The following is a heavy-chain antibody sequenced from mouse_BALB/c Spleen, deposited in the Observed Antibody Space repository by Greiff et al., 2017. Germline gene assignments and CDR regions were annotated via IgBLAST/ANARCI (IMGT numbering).Heavy chain of an antibody. CDR3: ARQLGLQGRNFDY. V-gene: IGHV1-80*01. D-gene: IGHD3-1*01. CDR1: GYAFSSYW. CDR2: IYPGDGDT. Sequence: QVQLQQSGAELVRPGSSVKISCKASGYAFSSYWMNWVKQRPGQGLEWIGQIYPGDGDTNYNGKFKGKATLTADKSSSTAYMQLSSLTSEDSAVYFCARQLGLQGRNFDYWGQGTTLTVSS. J-gene: IGHJ2*01.